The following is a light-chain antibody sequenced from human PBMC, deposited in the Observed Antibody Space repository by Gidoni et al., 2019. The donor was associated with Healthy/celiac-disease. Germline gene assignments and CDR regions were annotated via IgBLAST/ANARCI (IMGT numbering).Light chain of an antibody. CDR1: QSSSSW. CDR2: GAS. J-gene: IGKJ1*01. V-gene: IGKV1-5*01. CDR3: QQYNSYSWT. Sequence: DIQMTHSPSTLSASVGDRVTITCRASQSSSSWLAWYQQKPGKAPKLLIYGASSLESGVPSRFSGSGSGTEFTLTISSLQPDDFATYYCQQYNSYSWTFGQGTKVEIK.